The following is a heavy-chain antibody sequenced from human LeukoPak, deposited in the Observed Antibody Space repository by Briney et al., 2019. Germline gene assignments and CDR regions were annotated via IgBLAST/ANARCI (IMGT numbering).Heavy chain of an antibody. CDR1: TFAFSSYA. CDR3: TKDPNGDYVGAFDF. D-gene: IGHD4-17*01. Sequence: GGSLRLSCAASTFAFSSYAMTWVRQAPGKGLEWVSSITATGGISYADSVKGRFTISRDNSKSTLHLQMNSLRAEDTAVYYCTKDPNGDYVGAFDFWGQGTMVTVSS. J-gene: IGHJ3*01. V-gene: IGHV3-23*01. CDR2: ITATGGIS.